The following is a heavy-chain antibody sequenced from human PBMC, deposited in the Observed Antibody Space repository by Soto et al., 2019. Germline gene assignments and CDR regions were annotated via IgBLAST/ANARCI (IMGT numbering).Heavy chain of an antibody. D-gene: IGHD3-16*02. CDR1: GDTDTNYV. CDR3: EAEMTFGKLSVV. V-gene: IGHV1-69*01. Sequence: QVQLVQSGAEVKKPGSSVKVSCKASGDTDTNYVISWVRQAPGQGLEWMGGIFPKFGTTYSAQKLQDRLTITADESTPIVYMQLSSLRLDDTAVYYCEAEMTFGKLSVVWGQGTTVTVSS. CDR2: IFPKFGTT. J-gene: IGHJ6*02.